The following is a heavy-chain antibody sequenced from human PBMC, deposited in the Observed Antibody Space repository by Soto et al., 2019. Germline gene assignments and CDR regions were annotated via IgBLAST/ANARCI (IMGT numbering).Heavy chain of an antibody. V-gene: IGHV1-18*01. CDR1: GYAFTTYG. CDR3: ARGGYGDY. D-gene: IGHD1-1*01. Sequence: QVHLVQSGAEVKKPGASVKVSCKGSGYAFTTYGITWVRQAPGQGLEWMGWISAHNGNTNYAQKLQGRVTVTRDTSTITAYMELRSLGSDDTAGDYWARGGYGDYWGQGALVTVSS. CDR2: ISAHNGNT. J-gene: IGHJ4*02.